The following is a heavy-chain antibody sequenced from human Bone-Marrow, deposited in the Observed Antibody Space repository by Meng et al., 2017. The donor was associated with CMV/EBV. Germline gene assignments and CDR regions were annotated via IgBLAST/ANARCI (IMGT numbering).Heavy chain of an antibody. V-gene: IGHV3-73*01. CDR3: TRPWAGGDTGTDY. Sequence: GESLKIYCAASGFTFSGSAMHWVRQASGKGLEWVGRIRSKANSYATAYAASVKGRFTISRDDSKNTAYLQMNSLKTEDTAVYYCTRPWAGGDTGTDYWGQGTLVTVSS. J-gene: IGHJ4*02. CDR2: IRSKANSYAT. D-gene: IGHD3-16*01. CDR1: GFTFSGSA.